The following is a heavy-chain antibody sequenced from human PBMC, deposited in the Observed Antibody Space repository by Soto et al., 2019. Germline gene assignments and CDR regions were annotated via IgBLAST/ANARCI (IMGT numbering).Heavy chain of an antibody. J-gene: IGHJ5*02. D-gene: IGHD2-15*01. CDR3: AISVREREYCTGGRCYSERESWFDP. CDR1: GGKFSSYV. CDR2: VIPIVGTP. Sequence: SGKVSCKSSGGKFSSYVITRVRQALGQALDSTGGVIPIVGTPKYAQKFQGRVTITADESTNTAYLELSSLRFEDTAMYYCAISVREREYCTGGRCYSERESWFDPWGQGTLVTVSS. V-gene: IGHV1-69*13.